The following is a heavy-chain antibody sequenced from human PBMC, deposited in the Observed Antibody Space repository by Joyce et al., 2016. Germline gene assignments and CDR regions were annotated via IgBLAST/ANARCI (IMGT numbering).Heavy chain of an antibody. J-gene: IGHJ6*04. Sequence: VQVVESGGGLIQPGGSLRLSCAVSGFTVSSDFMMWVRQARGKGLEWVSTIYSGTDSTHYAASVEGRFTISRDNSKNTLSLQMNTLRGEDTARYYCATRGAWGKGTTVTVSS. CDR2: IYSGTDST. CDR1: GFTVSSDF. CDR3: ATRGA. V-gene: IGHV3-53*01.